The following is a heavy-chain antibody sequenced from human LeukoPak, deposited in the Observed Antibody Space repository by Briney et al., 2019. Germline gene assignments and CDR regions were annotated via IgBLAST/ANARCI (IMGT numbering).Heavy chain of an antibody. CDR3: ARGDITIFGVVIPFDY. J-gene: IGHJ4*02. Sequence: GGSLRLSCAASGFTFSSYSMNWVRQAPGKGLEWVSSISSSSSYIYYADSVKGRFTISRDNAKNSLYLQMNTLRAEDTAVYYCARGDITIFGVVIPFDYWGQGTLVTVSS. CDR1: GFTFSSYS. CDR2: ISSSSSYI. D-gene: IGHD3-3*01. V-gene: IGHV3-21*01.